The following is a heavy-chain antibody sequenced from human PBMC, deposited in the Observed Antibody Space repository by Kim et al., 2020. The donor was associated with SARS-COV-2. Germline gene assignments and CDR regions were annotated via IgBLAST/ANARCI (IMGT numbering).Heavy chain of an antibody. D-gene: IGHD3-16*01. CDR2: IYYSGST. CDR1: GGSISSYY. Sequence: SETLSLTCTVSGGSISSYYWSWIRQPPGKGLEWIGYIYYSGSTNYNPSLKSRVTISADTSKNQFSLRLRSVTAADTAIYYCARVKTRGYVTYYFDYWGQGTLVTVSS. CDR3: ARVKTRGYVTYYFDY. J-gene: IGHJ4*02. V-gene: IGHV4-59*01.